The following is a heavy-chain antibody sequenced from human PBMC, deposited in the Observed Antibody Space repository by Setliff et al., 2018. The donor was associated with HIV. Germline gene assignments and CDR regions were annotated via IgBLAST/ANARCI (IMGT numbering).Heavy chain of an antibody. J-gene: IGHJ3*01. CDR1: GGSISSHY. CDR3: ARGRALGV. Sequence: SETLSLTCNVSGGSISSHYWSWIRQPPGKGLEWIGEINHSGSTNYNPSLKSRVTISVDTSKNQFSLKLSSVTAADTAVYYCARGRALGVWGQGTMVTVSS. D-gene: IGHD3-3*02. V-gene: IGHV4-34*01. CDR2: INHSGST.